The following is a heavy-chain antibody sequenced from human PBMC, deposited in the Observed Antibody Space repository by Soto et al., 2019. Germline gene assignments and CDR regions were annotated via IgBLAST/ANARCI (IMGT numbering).Heavy chain of an antibody. D-gene: IGHD2-8*01. V-gene: IGHV3-21*02. CDR1: GFSVATYN. J-gene: IGHJ4*02. CDR2: ITTSTSSNV. Sequence: EVQLVESGGGLVKPGGSLRLSCAASGFSVATYNMNWVRQAPGKGLVWVSSITTSTSSNVYYADSVKGRFTISRDSAKNSLYLQMNSLRAEDTALYFCALYDALFFDYRGQGTLVTVSS. CDR3: ALYDALFFDY.